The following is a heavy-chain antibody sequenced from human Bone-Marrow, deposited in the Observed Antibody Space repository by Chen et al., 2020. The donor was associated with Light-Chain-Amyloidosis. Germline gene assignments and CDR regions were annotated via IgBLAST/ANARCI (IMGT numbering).Heavy chain of an antibody. CDR3: TRAWRSTSDGRHDAFDI. CDR1: GYSISSGYY. J-gene: IGHJ3*02. CDR2: IYHSGST. V-gene: IGHV4-38-2*01. D-gene: IGHD2-2*01. Sequence: QVQLQESGPGLVKPSETLSLTCAVSGYSISSGYYWGWIRQPPGKGLEWIGSIYHSGSTYYNPSLKSRVTISVDTSKNQFSLKLSSVTAADTAMYFCTRAWRSTSDGRHDAFDIWGQGTMVTVSS.